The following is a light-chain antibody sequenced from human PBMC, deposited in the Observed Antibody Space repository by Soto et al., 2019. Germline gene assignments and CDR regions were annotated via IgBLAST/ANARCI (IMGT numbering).Light chain of an antibody. J-gene: IGLJ1*01. Sequence: QSVLTQPPSASGTPGQRVTISCSGSSSNIGSNTVNWSQQFPGTAPKLLIYSNNQRPSGVPDRFSGSKSGTSASLAISGLQSEDEADYYCAAWDDSLNGYYVFGTGTKVT. CDR2: SNN. V-gene: IGLV1-44*01. CDR1: SSNIGSNT. CDR3: AAWDDSLNGYYV.